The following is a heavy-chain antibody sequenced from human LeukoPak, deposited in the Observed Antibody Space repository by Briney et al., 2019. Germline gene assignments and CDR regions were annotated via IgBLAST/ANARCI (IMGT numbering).Heavy chain of an antibody. CDR2: IKSKNEGGTI. CDR3: TKPDLLWFGEDV. D-gene: IGHD3-10*01. CDR1: GFSFSKDW. J-gene: IGHJ6*02. Sequence: GGSLRLSCAASGFSFSKDWMSWVRQAPGKGREWVGRIKSKNEGGTIDYAAPVKGRFTISRDDLKNTLSLEMNSLKTEDTAVYYCTKPDLLWFGEDVWGQGTTVTVSS. V-gene: IGHV3-15*01.